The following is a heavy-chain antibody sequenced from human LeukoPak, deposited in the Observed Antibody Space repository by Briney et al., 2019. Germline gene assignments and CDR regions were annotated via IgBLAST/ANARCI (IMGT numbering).Heavy chain of an antibody. J-gene: IGHJ4*02. CDR1: GGTFSSYG. Sequence: GASVKVSCKASGGTFSSYGISWVRQAPGQGLEWMGRIIHILGIANYAQKIQGRVTITADKSTSAAYMELSNLRSEDTAVYYCARERIVAKFLSYWGQGTLVTVSS. CDR3: ARERIVAKFLSY. V-gene: IGHV1-69*04. D-gene: IGHD5-12*01. CDR2: IIHILGIA.